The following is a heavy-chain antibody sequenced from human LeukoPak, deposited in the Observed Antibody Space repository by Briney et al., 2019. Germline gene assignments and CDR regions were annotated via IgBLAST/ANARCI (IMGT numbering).Heavy chain of an antibody. CDR1: GGTFSSYA. D-gene: IGHD2-2*01. J-gene: IGHJ4*02. CDR2: ISAYNGNT. V-gene: IGHV1-18*01. Sequence: GASVKVSCKASGGTFSSYAISWVRQAPGQGLEWMGWISAYNGNTNYAQKLQGRVTMTTDTSTSTAYMELRSLRSDDTAVYYCARAPESLFDYWGQGTLVTVSS. CDR3: ARAPESLFDY.